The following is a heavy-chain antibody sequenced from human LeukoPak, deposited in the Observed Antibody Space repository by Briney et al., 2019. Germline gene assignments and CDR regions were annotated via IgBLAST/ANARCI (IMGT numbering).Heavy chain of an antibody. Sequence: ASVKVSCTVSGDTLAELSIHWLRQAGGKGLEWMGGFDVEKGETIYSQKFQGRVIMTEDISTDTAYLDLSSLISEDTAVYYCATELRLGGLDVWGQGTTVTVSS. CDR3: ATELRLGGLDV. J-gene: IGHJ6*02. D-gene: IGHD3-3*01. V-gene: IGHV1-24*01. CDR1: GDTLAELS. CDR2: FDVEKGET.